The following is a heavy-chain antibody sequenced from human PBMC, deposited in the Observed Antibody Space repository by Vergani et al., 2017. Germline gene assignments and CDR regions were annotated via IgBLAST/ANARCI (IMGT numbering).Heavy chain of an antibody. D-gene: IGHD2-2*01. J-gene: IGHJ6*02. CDR2: IYTSGST. CDR3: GYCSSTSCYADGMDV. Sequence: QVQLQESGPGLVKPSETLSLTCTVSGGSISSYYWSWIRQPAGKGLEWIGRIYTSGSTNYNPSLKSRVTMSVDTSKNQFSLKLSSVTAADTAVYYCGYCSSTSCYADGMDVWGQGTTVTVSS. V-gene: IGHV4-4*07. CDR1: GGSISSYY.